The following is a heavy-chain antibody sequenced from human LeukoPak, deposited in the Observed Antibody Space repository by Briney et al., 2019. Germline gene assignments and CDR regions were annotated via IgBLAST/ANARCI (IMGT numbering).Heavy chain of an antibody. CDR2: IYTSGST. D-gene: IGHD5-18*01. CDR3: AREDATMAPGLDY. Sequence: SETLSLTCTVSGSIISYYWSWIRQPPGKGLEWIGYIYTSGSTNYNPSLKSRVTISVDTSKNQFSLRLTSVTAADTAVYYCAREDATMAPGLDYWGQGTLVTVSS. J-gene: IGHJ4*02. V-gene: IGHV4-4*09. CDR1: GSIISYY.